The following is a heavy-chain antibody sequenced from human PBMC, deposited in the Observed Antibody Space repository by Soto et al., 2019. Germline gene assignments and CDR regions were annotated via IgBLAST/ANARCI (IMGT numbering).Heavy chain of an antibody. Sequence: GRSLRLSCAASGCTVSNNYMSWVRQAPGKGLEWVSVIYSGGSTYYADSVKGRFTISRDNSKNTLYLQMNSLRAEDTAVYYCARMGSYYHIDYWGQGTLVTVSS. CDR3: ARMGSYYHIDY. V-gene: IGHV3-66*01. D-gene: IGHD3-10*01. J-gene: IGHJ4*02. CDR2: IYSGGST. CDR1: GCTVSNNY.